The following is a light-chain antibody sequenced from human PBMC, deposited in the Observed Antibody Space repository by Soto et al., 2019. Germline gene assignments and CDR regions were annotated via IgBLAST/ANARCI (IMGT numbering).Light chain of an antibody. CDR1: NSNIGSNY. CDR3: SSYTSDSTFLV. CDR2: EVT. Sequence: QSVLTQPPSVSEAPGLGVTISCSGSNSNIGSNYVYWYQQHPGKAPKLMIFEVTNRPSGISTRFSGSKSGYTASLTISGLQPEDEADYYCSSYTSDSTFLVFGGGTKLTVL. J-gene: IGLJ2*01. V-gene: IGLV2-14*01.